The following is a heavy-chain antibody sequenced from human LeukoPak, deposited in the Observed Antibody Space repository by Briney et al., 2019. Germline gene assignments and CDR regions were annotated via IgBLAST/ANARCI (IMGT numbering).Heavy chain of an antibody. J-gene: IGHJ4*02. CDR2: IYENGGTT. CDR3: AKDFRLGYSAHFDY. D-gene: IGHD2-21*01. Sequence: GGSLRLFCVGSGFTFRSHAMSWVRQAPEKGLEFVSGIYENGGTTYYADSVKGRFSISRDNSKNTLYLQMDSLRGEDTAVYYCAKDFRLGYSAHFDYWGQGALVTVSS. V-gene: IGHV3-23*01. CDR1: GFTFRSHA.